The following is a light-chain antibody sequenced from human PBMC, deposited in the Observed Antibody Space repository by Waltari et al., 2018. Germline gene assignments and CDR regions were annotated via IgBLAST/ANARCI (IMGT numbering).Light chain of an antibody. CDR3: MQGTHWPLT. V-gene: IGKV2-30*02. CDR2: KVS. Sequence: DVVMTQSPLSLPVTLGQPASIACKSSQSLVHSDGNTYLAWFQQRPGQSPRVLIYKVSSRGSGVPDRFSARGSGTDFTLKISRVEAEDVGVYYCMQGTHWPLTFGGGTKVEIK. CDR1: QSLVHSDGNTY. J-gene: IGKJ4*01.